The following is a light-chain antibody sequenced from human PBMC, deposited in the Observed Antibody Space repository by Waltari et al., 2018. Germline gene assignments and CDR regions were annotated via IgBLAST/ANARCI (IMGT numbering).Light chain of an antibody. CDR2: EVS. Sequence: QSALTQTASVSGPPGQSITISCTGTSSDVGSYNLVSWYQQHPGRAPKLMIYEVSERPSGVSNRFSGSKSGNTASLTISGLQAEDEADYYCCSYTGSPHVVFGGGTKLTVL. CDR1: SSDVGSYNL. CDR3: CSYTGSPHVV. J-gene: IGLJ2*01. V-gene: IGLV2-23*02.